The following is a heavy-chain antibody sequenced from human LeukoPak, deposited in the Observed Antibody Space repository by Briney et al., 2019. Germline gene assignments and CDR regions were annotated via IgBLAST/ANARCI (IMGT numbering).Heavy chain of an antibody. V-gene: IGHV4-39*01. J-gene: IGHJ3*02. CDR1: GGSISNSHYY. Sequence: SETLSLTCTVSGGSISNSHYYWGWIRQPPGKGLEWIGNIYYSGSTYYNSSLKSRVTISVDTSKNRFSLKLRSVTAADTAVYYCARYCSSTSCYRDAFDIWGQGTMVTVSS. CDR2: IYYSGST. D-gene: IGHD2-2*01. CDR3: ARYCSSTSCYRDAFDI.